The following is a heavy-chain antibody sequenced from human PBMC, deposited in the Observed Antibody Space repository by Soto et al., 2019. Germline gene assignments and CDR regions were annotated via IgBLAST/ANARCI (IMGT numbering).Heavy chain of an antibody. CDR1: GGSISSSSYY. CDR2: IYYSGST. J-gene: IGHJ6*02. V-gene: IGHV4-39*01. D-gene: IGHD6-13*01. Sequence: SETLSLTCTVSGGSISSSSYYWGWIRQPPGKGLEWIGSIYYSGSTYYNPSLKSRVTISVDTSKNQFSLKLSSVTAADTAVYYCARQRISSWYHYYYYGMDVWGQGTTVTVSS. CDR3: ARQRISSWYHYYYYGMDV.